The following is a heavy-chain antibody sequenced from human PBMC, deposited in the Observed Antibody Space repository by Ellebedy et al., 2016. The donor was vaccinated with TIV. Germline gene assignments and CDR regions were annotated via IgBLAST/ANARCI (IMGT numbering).Heavy chain of an antibody. V-gene: IGHV4-34*01. CDR1: GGAFSAYY. CDR2: VNHSGST. J-gene: IGHJ3*02. CDR3: ADQRGLDGFNI. D-gene: IGHD2-2*01. Sequence: SETLSLTXGVSGGAFSAYYWSWIRQPPGKGLEWIGEVNHSGSTNYNPSFKSRAALSVDTSKKQISLKLTSVTAADTAVYYCADQRGLDGFNIWGQGTMVTVSS.